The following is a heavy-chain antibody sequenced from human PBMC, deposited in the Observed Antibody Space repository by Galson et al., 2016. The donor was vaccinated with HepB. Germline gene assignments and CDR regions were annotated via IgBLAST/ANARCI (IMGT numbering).Heavy chain of an antibody. J-gene: IGHJ6*04. V-gene: IGHV4-34*01. Sequence: SETLSLTCTVSGGSFSGYFWTWIRQPPGKGLQWIGEINDRGNTNYNPSLKSRVTMSVDTAKNQFSMNLSSVTAADTARYYCARGSHGRHYYYYGLGVWGEGTTVTVSS. CDR1: GGSFSGYF. CDR2: INDRGNT. CDR3: ARGSHGRHYYYYGLGV.